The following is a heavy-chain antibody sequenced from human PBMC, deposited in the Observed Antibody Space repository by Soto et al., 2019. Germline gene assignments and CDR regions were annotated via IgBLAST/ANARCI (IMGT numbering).Heavy chain of an antibody. D-gene: IGHD3-22*01. CDR1: GFTFSNAW. Sequence: PGGSLRLSCAASGFTFSNAWMNWVRQAPGKGLEWVGRIKSKTDGGTTYYADSVKGRFTISRDNSKNTLYLQMNSLRAEDTAVYYCAKNPGYYYDSTGYHFDYWGQGTLVTVSS. CDR2: IKSKTDGGTT. CDR3: AKNPGYYYDSTGYHFDY. V-gene: IGHV3-15*07. J-gene: IGHJ4*02.